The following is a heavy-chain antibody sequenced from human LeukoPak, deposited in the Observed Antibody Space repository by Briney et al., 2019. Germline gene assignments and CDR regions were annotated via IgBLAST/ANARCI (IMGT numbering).Heavy chain of an antibody. CDR2: INPNSGGT. CDR1: GYTFTGYY. D-gene: IGHD4-17*01. Sequence: ASVKVSCKASGYTFTGYYMHWVRQAPGQGLEWMGWINPNSGGTNYAQKFQGRVTMTSDTSISTAYMELSRLRSDDTAVYYCARGPDDYGDYLFDYWGQGTLVTVSS. J-gene: IGHJ4*02. V-gene: IGHV1-2*02. CDR3: ARGPDDYGDYLFDY.